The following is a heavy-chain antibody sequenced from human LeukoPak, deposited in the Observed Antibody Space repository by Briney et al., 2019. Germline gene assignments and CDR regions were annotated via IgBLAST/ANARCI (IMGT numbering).Heavy chain of an antibody. V-gene: IGHV4-61*08. J-gene: IGHJ4*02. CDR1: GGSISSGGYS. CDR2: ISYSGSA. CDR3: ARDQGRDGYNY. Sequence: PSQTLSLTCAVSGGSISSGGYSWTWIRQPPGKGLEWIGCISYSGSANYNPSLKSRITISADTSKNQFSLRLNSVTAADTAVYYCARDQGRDGYNYWGQGTLVTVSS. D-gene: IGHD5-24*01.